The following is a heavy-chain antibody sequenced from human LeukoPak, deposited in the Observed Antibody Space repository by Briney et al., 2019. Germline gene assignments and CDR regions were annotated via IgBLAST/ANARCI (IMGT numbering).Heavy chain of an antibody. J-gene: IGHJ5*02. CDR2: TNSDGSTT. CDR1: GFTFSSFW. V-gene: IGHV3-74*01. D-gene: IGHD3-22*01. Sequence: PGGSLRLSCAASGFTFSSFWMHWVRQVPGKGLVWVSHTNSDGSTTDYADSVKGRFTISRDNAKNSLYLQMNSLRAEDTAVYYCARDESYYDSSGYHWGQGTLVTVSS. CDR3: ARDESYYDSSGYH.